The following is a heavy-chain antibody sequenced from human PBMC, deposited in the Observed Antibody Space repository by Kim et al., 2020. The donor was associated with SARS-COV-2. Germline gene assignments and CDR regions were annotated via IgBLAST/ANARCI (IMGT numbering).Heavy chain of an antibody. D-gene: IGHD1-26*01. V-gene: IGHV3-23*01. J-gene: IGHJ3*02. CDR3: AKDMGGSYQLVFVWGGNAFDI. CDR2: ISCGGGST. Sequence: GGSLRLSCAASGFTFSSYAMSWVRQAPGKGLEWVAAISCGGGSTYYADSVKGRFTISRDNSKNTLYLQMNSLRAEDTAVYYCAKDMGGSYQLVFVWGGNAFDIWGHETMVTVSS. CDR1: GFTFSSYA.